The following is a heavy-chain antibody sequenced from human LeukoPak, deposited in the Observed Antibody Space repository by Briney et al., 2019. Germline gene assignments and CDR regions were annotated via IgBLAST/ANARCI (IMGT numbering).Heavy chain of an antibody. Sequence: GGSLRLSCAASGFTFSSYSMSWVRQAPGKGLEWLSSISSSSNYIFYADSVKGRFTISRDNAKSSLYLQMNSLRTEDTAVYYCARDIVGATRWSWGQGTLVTVSS. CDR1: GFTFSSYS. D-gene: IGHD1-26*01. J-gene: IGHJ5*02. V-gene: IGHV3-21*01. CDR3: ARDIVGATRWS. CDR2: ISSSSNYI.